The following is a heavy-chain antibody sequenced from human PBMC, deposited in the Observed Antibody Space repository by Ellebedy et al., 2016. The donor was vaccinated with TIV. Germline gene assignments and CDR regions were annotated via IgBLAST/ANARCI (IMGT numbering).Heavy chain of an antibody. J-gene: IGHJ2*01. Sequence: ASVKVSXXVSGYTFTRYGMSWVRQAPGQGLEWMGWIAVYNGHTKYAQKFQDRVVMITETATSTVYMELRSLRSDDTAVYYCARSRLGGGHWYFDFWGRGTLVTVSS. CDR2: IAVYNGHT. CDR1: GYTFTRYG. D-gene: IGHD3-10*01. V-gene: IGHV1-18*01. CDR3: ARSRLGGGHWYFDF.